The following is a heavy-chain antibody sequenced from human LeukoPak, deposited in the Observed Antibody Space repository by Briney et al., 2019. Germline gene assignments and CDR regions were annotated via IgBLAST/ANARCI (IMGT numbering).Heavy chain of an antibody. CDR1: GGSISNYY. J-gene: IGHJ4*02. Sequence: SETLSLTCSVSGGSISNYYWFWLRQPPGKGLEWIGYIYYSGSTNYNPSLKSRVTISVDTSKNQFTLKLSSVTAADTAVYYCARGRYGWLPFDYWGQGTLVTVSS. D-gene: IGHD3-16*01. V-gene: IGHV4-59*01. CDR3: ARGRYGWLPFDY. CDR2: IYYSGST.